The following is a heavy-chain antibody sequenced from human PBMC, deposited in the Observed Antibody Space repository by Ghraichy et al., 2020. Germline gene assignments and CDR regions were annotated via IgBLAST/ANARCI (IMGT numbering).Heavy chain of an antibody. CDR1: GFTVSSNY. J-gene: IGHJ3*02. V-gene: IGHV3-53*01. CDR3: ARDSYDFWSGYSMAFDI. Sequence: GGSLRLSCAASGFTVSSNYMSWVRQAPGKGLEWVSVIYSGGSTYYADSVKGRFTISRDNSKNTLYLQMNSLRAEDTAVYYCARDSYDFWSGYSMAFDIWGQGTMVTVSS. CDR2: IYSGGST. D-gene: IGHD3-3*01.